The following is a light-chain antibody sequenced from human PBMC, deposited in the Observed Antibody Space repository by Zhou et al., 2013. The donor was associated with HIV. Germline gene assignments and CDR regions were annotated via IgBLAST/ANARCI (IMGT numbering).Light chain of an antibody. CDR2: DAS. Sequence: DIQMTQSPSSLSASIGDRVTITCRASQSISTYLNWYQQKLGKAPKLLIYDASSVQSGVPSRFTGSGSGTDFTLTISSLQPEDFATYYCQQSYGSLLTFGQGTRLDI. V-gene: IGKV1-39*01. J-gene: IGKJ5*01. CDR3: QQSYGSLLT. CDR1: QSISTY.